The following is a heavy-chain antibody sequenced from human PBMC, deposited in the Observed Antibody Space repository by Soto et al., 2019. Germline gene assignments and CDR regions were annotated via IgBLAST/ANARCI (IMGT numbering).Heavy chain of an antibody. J-gene: IGHJ6*02. CDR3: ARDRVPNYYDRTRYYYGMDV. CDR2: ISSSGSTI. V-gene: IGHV3-48*03. Sequence: QPGGSLRLSCAASGFTFSSYEMNWVRQAPGKGLEWVSYISSSGSTIYYADSVKGRFTISRDNAKNSLYLQMNSLRAEDTAVYYCARDRVPNYYDRTRYYYGMDVWGQGTTVTVSS. D-gene: IGHD3-22*01. CDR1: GFTFSSYE.